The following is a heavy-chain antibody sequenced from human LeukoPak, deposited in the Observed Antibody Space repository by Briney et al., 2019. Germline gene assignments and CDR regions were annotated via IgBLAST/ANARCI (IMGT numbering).Heavy chain of an antibody. D-gene: IGHD4-17*01. CDR3: ARVRTTGTYYGMDV. CDR2: IYYSGST. CDR1: GGSISSYY. V-gene: IGHV4-59*12. J-gene: IGHJ6*02. Sequence: SETLSLTCTVSGGSISSYYWSWIRQPPGKGLEWIGYIYYSGSTNYNPSLKSRVTISVDKSKNQFSLKLSSVTAADTAVYYCARVRTTGTYYGMDVWGQGTTVTVSS.